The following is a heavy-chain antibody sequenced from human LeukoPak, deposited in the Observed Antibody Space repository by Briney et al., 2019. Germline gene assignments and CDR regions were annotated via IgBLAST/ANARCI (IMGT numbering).Heavy chain of an antibody. CDR3: ARGRDTIFGVVNGNWFDP. CDR1: GYTFTSYD. D-gene: IGHD3-3*01. Sequence: ASVKVSCKASGYTFTSYDINWVRQATGQGLEWMGWMNPNSGNTGYAQKFQGRVTMTRNTSISTAYMELSSLRSEDTAVYYCARGRDTIFGVVNGNWFDPWGQGTLATVSS. CDR2: MNPNSGNT. V-gene: IGHV1-8*01. J-gene: IGHJ5*02.